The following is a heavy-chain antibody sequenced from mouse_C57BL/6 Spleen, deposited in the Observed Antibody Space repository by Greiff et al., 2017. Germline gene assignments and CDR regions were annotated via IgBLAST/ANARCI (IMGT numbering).Heavy chain of an antibody. D-gene: IGHD1-1*01. CDR2: ISSGSSTI. CDR1: GFTFSDYG. J-gene: IGHJ2*01. Sequence: EVQVVESGGGLVKPGGSLKLSCAASGFTFSDYGMHWVRQAPEKGLEWVVYISSGSSTIYYADTVKGRFTISRDNAKNTRYLQLTSLRSEDTAMYYCARRGITTVVADYFDYWGQGTTLTVSS. CDR3: ARRGITTVVADYFDY. V-gene: IGHV5-17*01.